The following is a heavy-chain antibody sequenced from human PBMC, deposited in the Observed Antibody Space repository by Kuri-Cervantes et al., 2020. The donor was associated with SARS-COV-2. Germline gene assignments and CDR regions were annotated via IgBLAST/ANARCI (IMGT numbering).Heavy chain of an antibody. D-gene: IGHD1-26*01. CDR2: IGPSGTTK. J-gene: IGHJ4*02. Sequence: GGSLRLSCTASGFIFSDYYMTWIRQAPGKGLEWVSNIGPSGTTKYYADSVKGRFTISRDNAKNLLYQQMSSLRVEDTAMYYCTSESYHQNVGFDYWGQGTQVTVSS. CDR3: TSESYHQNVGFDY. CDR1: GFIFSDYY. V-gene: IGHV3-11*04.